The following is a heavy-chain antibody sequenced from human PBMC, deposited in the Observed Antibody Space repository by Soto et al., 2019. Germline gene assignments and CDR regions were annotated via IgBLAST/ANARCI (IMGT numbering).Heavy chain of an antibody. CDR3: ARSAATISATIIWGEVLDI. D-gene: IGHD5-12*01. CDR2: IYSSGTT. Sequence: SETLSLTCSVSGGSIRSYYWSWIRQPPGKGLEWIGYIYSSGTTNYNPSLQSRVTISGDTSKKQISLNLRSVTAADTAVYYCARSAATISATIIWGEVLDIWGQGKNVTLSS. CDR1: GGSIRSYY. V-gene: IGHV4-59*01. J-gene: IGHJ3*02.